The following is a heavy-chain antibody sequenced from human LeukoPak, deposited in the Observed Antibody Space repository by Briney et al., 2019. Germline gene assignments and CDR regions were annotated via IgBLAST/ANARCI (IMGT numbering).Heavy chain of an antibody. CDR3: ARGYGDHYFDY. J-gene: IGHJ4*02. V-gene: IGHV4-61*01. CDR2: IYYSGST. D-gene: IGHD4-17*01. Sequence: SETLSLTCTVSGGSVSSGSYYWSWIRQPPGKGLEWIGYIYYSGSTNYNPSLKSRVTISVDTSKNQFSLKLSSVTAADTAVYYCARGYGDHYFDYWGQGTLVTVSS. CDR1: GGSVSSGSYY.